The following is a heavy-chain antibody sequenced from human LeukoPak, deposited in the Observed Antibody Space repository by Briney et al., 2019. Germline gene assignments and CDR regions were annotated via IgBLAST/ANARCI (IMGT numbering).Heavy chain of an antibody. CDR1: GFTFSNYG. V-gene: IGHV3-33*01. J-gene: IGHJ4*02. Sequence: GRSLGLSCAASGFTFSNYGMHWVRQAPGKGLEWVAIIWYDGSNMYYADSVKGRFTISRDNAKNTLYLQMNSLRAEDTAVYYCARGFLEWSFDYWGQGTLVTVSS. CDR3: ARGFLEWSFDY. D-gene: IGHD3-3*01. CDR2: IWYDGSNM.